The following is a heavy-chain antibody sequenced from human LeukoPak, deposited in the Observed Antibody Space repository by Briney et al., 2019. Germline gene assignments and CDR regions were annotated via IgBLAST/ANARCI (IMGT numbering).Heavy chain of an antibody. CDR1: GFTVSSNY. D-gene: IGHD2-2*01. CDR3: AREPYCSSTSCAGYFDY. CDR2: IYSGGST. V-gene: IGHV3-53*01. J-gene: IGHJ4*02. Sequence: PGGSLRLSCAASGFTVSSNYMSWVRQAPGEGLEWVSVIYSGGSTYYADSVKGRFTISRDNSKNTLYLQMNSLRAEDTAVYYCAREPYCSSTSCAGYFDYWGQGTLVTVSS.